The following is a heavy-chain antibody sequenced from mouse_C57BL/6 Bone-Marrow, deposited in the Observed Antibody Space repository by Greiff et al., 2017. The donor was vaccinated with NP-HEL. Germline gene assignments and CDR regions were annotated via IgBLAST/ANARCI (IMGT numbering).Heavy chain of an antibody. Sequence: VQLQQSGAELARPGASVKLSCTASGYTFTSYGISWVKQRTGQGLEWIGEIYPRSGNTYYNEKFKGKATLTADKSSSTAYMEVRSLTSEDSAFYFGARRGVPRKAMDYWGQGTSVTVSS. D-gene: IGHD5-1*01. CDR2: IYPRSGNT. J-gene: IGHJ4*01. CDR1: GYTFTSYG. CDR3: ARRGVPRKAMDY. V-gene: IGHV1-81*01.